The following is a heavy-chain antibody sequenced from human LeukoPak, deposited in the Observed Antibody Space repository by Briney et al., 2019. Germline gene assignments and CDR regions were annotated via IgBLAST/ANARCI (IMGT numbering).Heavy chain of an antibody. CDR1: GFTFTDYW. V-gene: IGHV3-7*01. D-gene: IGHD2-2*02. CDR2: IRKRGIET. J-gene: IGHJ4*02. Sequence: GGSLRLSCAASGFTFTDYWMSWVRQAPGKGLEWVAFIRKRGIETNYVDSVKGRFTITRDNARNSLYLQMDSLRAEDTAVYYCARGVLPGTIQWSLDYWGQGTLVTVSS. CDR3: ARGVLPGTIQWSLDY.